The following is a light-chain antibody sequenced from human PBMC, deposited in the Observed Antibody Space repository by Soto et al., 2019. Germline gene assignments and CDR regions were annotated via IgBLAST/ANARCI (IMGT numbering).Light chain of an antibody. CDR1: QSVLYSPNNKNY. CDR2: WAS. J-gene: IGKJ1*01. V-gene: IGKV4-1*01. CDR3: QQYHSPPQT. Sequence: DIVMTQSPDSLAVSLGERATINCKSSQSVLYSPNNKNYLAWYQQKPGQPPKLLVYWASTRESGVPDRFRGSRTRTDFTLTNNSLQAEDVALYYCQQYHSPPQTFGQGTKAEIK.